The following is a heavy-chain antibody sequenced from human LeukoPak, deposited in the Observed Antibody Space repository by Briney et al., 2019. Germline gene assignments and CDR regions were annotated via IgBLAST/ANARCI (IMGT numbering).Heavy chain of an antibody. CDR2: IYYSGST. Sequence: SETLSLTCTVSGGSISSYYWSWIRQPPGKGLEWIGYIYYSGSTNYNPSLKSRVTISVDTSKNQFSLKLSSVTAADTAVYYCARDAHDIVGAKGGFDYWGQGTLVTVSS. CDR3: ARDAHDIVGAKGGFDY. D-gene: IGHD1-26*01. J-gene: IGHJ4*02. V-gene: IGHV4-59*01. CDR1: GGSISSYY.